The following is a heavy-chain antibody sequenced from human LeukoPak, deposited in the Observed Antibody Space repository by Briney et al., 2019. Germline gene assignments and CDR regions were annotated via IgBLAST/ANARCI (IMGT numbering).Heavy chain of an antibody. V-gene: IGHV1-69*13. CDR1: GGTFSSYA. CDR2: IIPIFGTA. D-gene: IGHD5-24*01. Sequence: ASVKVSCKASGGTFSSYAISWVRQAPGQGLEWMGGIIPIFGTANYAQKFQGRVTITADESTSTAYMELSSLRSEDTAVYYCARDYGEMATISFFDIWGQGTKVTVSS. J-gene: IGHJ3*02. CDR3: ARDYGEMATISFFDI.